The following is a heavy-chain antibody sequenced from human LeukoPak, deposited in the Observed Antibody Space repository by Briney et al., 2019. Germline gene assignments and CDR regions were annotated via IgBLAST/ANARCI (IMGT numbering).Heavy chain of an antibody. Sequence: PGGPLRLSCAASGFTFSRSWMHWVRQAPGKGLVWVSRINDDGSTTSYADSVKGRFTISRDNAKNTLYLQMNSLRAEDTAVYYCARGPAANSGNYYVGDYWGQGTLVTVSS. J-gene: IGHJ4*02. CDR1: GFTFSRSW. D-gene: IGHD1-26*01. V-gene: IGHV3-74*01. CDR3: ARGPAANSGNYYVGDY. CDR2: INDDGSTT.